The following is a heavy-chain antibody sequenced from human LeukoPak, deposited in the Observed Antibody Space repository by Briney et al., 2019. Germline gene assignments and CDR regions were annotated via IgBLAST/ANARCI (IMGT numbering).Heavy chain of an antibody. J-gene: IGHJ4*02. CDR1: GYSFTSYW. CDR2: IYPGDSDT. V-gene: IGHV5-51*01. D-gene: IGHD4-11*01. CDR3: ARSPTVGPTPPHYFDY. Sequence: GESLKISCKGSGYSFTSYWIGWVRQMPGKGLEWMGIIYPGDSDTRYSPSFQGQVTISADKSISTAYPQWSSLKASDTAMYYCARSPTVGPTPPHYFDYWGQGTLVTVSS.